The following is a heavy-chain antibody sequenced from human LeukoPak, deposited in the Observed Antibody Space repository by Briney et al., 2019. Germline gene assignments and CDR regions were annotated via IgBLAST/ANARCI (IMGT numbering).Heavy chain of an antibody. Sequence: ASVKVSCKASGYTFTGYYMHWVRQAPGQGLEWMGWINPNSGGTNYAQKFQGRVTMTRDTSISTTYMELSRLRSDDTAVYYCAKDPYSSGWWAGGLGDYWGQGTLVTVSS. CDR2: INPNSGGT. D-gene: IGHD6-19*01. V-gene: IGHV1-2*02. J-gene: IGHJ4*02. CDR1: GYTFTGYY. CDR3: AKDPYSSGWWAGGLGDY.